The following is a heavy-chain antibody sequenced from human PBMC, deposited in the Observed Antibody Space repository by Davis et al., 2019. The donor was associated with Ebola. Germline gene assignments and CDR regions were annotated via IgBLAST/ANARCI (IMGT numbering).Heavy chain of an antibody. CDR3: ARHDYGDYVGRAFDI. CDR2: IYYSGST. CDR1: GGSISSYY. V-gene: IGHV4-59*08. Sequence: PSETLSLTCTVSGGSISSYYWSWIRQPPGKGLEWIGYIYYSGSTNYNPSLKSRVTISVDTSKNQFSLKLSSVTAADTAVYYCARHDYGDYVGRAFDIWGQGTMVTVSS. D-gene: IGHD4-17*01. J-gene: IGHJ3*02.